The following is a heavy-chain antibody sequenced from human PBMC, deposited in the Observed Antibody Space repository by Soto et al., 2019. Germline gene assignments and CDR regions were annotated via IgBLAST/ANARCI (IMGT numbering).Heavy chain of an antibody. D-gene: IGHD1-26*01. CDR1: GYTFTVYY. Sequence: QVQLVQSGAEVKKPGASVNVSCKASGYTFTVYYMHWVRQAPGQGLEWMGWINPKSGGTMYPQKFQGRVTMTWDTSSSTAYRALNRLRSDDTAVYYCARDLAKGGGSAGFDYWGQGTLVTVSS. CDR2: INPKSGGT. V-gene: IGHV1-2*02. J-gene: IGHJ4*02. CDR3: ARDLAKGGGSAGFDY.